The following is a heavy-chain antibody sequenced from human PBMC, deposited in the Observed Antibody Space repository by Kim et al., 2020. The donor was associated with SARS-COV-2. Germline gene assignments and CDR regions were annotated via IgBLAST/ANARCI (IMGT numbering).Heavy chain of an antibody. CDR2: IYHSGST. V-gene: IGHV4-38-2*02. CDR3: ARVWGGYYGSGRGRVDY. D-gene: IGHD3-10*01. Sequence: SETLSLTCTVSGYSISSGYYWGWIRQPPGKGLEWIGSIYHSGSTYYNPSLKSRVTISVDTSKNQFSLKLSSVTAADTAVYYCARVWGGYYGSGRGRVDYWGQGTLVTVSS. CDR1: GYSISSGYY. J-gene: IGHJ4*02.